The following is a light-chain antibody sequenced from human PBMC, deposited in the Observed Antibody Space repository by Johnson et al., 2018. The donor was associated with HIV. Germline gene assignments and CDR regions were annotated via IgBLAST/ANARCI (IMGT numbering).Light chain of an antibody. V-gene: IGLV1-51*02. J-gene: IGLJ1*01. CDR2: ENN. CDR1: SSNIGNNY. Sequence: SVLTQPPSVSAAPGQKVTISCSGSSSNIGNNYVSWYQQLPGTAPKLLIYENNKRPSGIPDRFSGSKSGPSATLGITGLQTGDEADYYCGTWDSSLGAFVFGTGTKFTFL. CDR3: GTWDSSLGAFV.